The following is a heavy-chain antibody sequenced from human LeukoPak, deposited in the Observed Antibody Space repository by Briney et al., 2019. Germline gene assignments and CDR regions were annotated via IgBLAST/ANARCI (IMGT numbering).Heavy chain of an antibody. CDR2: IIPIFGTA. Sequence: VKVSCKASGGAFSSYAISWVRQAPGQGLEWMGGIIPIFGTANYAQKFQGRVTITADESTSTAYMELSSLRSEDTAVYYCARLGSTYYYDSSGYYYDAGPYYWGQGTLVTVSS. CDR1: GGAFSSYA. J-gene: IGHJ4*02. CDR3: ARLGSTYYYDSSGYYYDAGPYY. D-gene: IGHD3-22*01. V-gene: IGHV1-69*13.